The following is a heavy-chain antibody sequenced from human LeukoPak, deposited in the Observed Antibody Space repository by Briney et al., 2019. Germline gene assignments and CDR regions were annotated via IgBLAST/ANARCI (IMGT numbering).Heavy chain of an antibody. V-gene: IGHV4-59*01. D-gene: IGHD3-22*01. CDR1: GGSISSYY. J-gene: IGHJ4*02. CDR3: ARGSSSGYYYVFDY. Sequence: PSETLSLTCTVSGGSISSYYWSWIRQPPGKDLKWIGYIYYSGSTNYNPSLKSRVTISVDTSKNQFSLKLSSVTAADTAVYYCARGSSSGYYYVFDYWGQGTLVTVSS. CDR2: IYYSGST.